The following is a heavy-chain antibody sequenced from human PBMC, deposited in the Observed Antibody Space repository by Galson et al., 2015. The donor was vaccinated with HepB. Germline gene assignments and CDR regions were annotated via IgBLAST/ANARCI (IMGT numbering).Heavy chain of an antibody. CDR3: AHRGYANGYYVY. CDR1: GFSLSTSEVA. CDR2: IYGSDVK. J-gene: IGHJ4*02. D-gene: IGHD1-26*01. V-gene: IGHV2-5*01. Sequence: PALVKPTQTLTLTCTFSGFSLSTSEVALGWIRQPPGKALEWVALIYGSDVKRYSPSLESRLTITKDTSKNQVVLTMTNMDPVDTATYYCAHRGYANGYYVYWGQGTLVTVSS.